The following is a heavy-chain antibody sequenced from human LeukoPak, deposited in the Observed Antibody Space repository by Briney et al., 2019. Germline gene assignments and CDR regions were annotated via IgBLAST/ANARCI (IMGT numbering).Heavy chain of an antibody. Sequence: PGGSLRLSCAASGFTFSSYAMSRVRQAPGKGLEWVSGISGSGGSTYYADSVKGRFTISRDNSKNTMYLQMNSLRAEDTAVYYCAKKWSSSSLNWFDPWGQGTLVTVSS. D-gene: IGHD6-6*01. V-gene: IGHV3-23*01. CDR3: AKKWSSSSLNWFDP. CDR1: GFTFSSYA. J-gene: IGHJ5*02. CDR2: ISGSGGST.